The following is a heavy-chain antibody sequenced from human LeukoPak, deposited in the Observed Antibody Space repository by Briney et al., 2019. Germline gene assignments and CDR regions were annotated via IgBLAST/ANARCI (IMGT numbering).Heavy chain of an antibody. CDR1: GGSIRSYY. J-gene: IGHJ5*02. CDR2: MHHSGST. D-gene: IGHD6-19*01. Sequence: PSETLSLTCTVSGGSIRSYYWSWIRQPPGKGLEWIGDMHHSGSTKHNPYLKSRATISVDTSTRQFSLKLSSVTAADTAVYYCARHAAVEGSSGWSPLWWFDPWGQGTLVTVSS. V-gene: IGHV4-59*08. CDR3: ARHAAVEGSSGWSPLWWFDP.